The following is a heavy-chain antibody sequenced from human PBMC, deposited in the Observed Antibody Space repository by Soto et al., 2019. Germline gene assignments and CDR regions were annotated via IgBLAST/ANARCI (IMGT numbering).Heavy chain of an antibody. CDR3: AGGRDCSSTSCPGYYYMDV. CDR2: IYYSGST. Sequence: PSETLSLTCTVSGGSISSGGYYWSWIRQHPGKGLEWIGYIYYSGSTYYNPSLKSRVTISVDTSKNQFSLKLSSVTAADTAVYYCAGGRDCSSTSCPGYYYMDVWGKGTTVTVSS. J-gene: IGHJ6*03. V-gene: IGHV4-31*03. CDR1: GGSISSGGYY. D-gene: IGHD2-2*01.